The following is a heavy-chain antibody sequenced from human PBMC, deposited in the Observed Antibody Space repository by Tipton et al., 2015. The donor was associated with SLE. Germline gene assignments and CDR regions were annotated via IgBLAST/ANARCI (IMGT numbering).Heavy chain of an antibody. CDR1: GGSISAYY. V-gene: IGHV4-34*01. CDR2: ISHTGST. D-gene: IGHD1-26*01. Sequence: TLSLTCAVYGGSISAYYWSWIRQPPGKGLEWIGEISHTGSTNFNPSLKSRVAISADTSKRQFSLKLSSVTAADTALYYCARAGGGATRNWFDPWGQGTLVTVSS. CDR3: ARAGGGATRNWFDP. J-gene: IGHJ5*02.